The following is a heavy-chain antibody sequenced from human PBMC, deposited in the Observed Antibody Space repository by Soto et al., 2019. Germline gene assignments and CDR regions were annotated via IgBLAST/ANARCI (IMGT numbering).Heavy chain of an antibody. Sequence: SETLSLTCTVSGGSVSSGNYYWSWIRQPPGKGLEWIGSIYYSGSTYYNPSLKSRVTISVDTSKNQFSLKLSSVTAADTAVYYCARTSYDSSGTAADPWGQGTLVTVSS. J-gene: IGHJ5*02. D-gene: IGHD3-22*01. CDR2: IYYSGST. CDR1: GGSVSSGNYY. V-gene: IGHV4-39*01. CDR3: ARTSYDSSGTAADP.